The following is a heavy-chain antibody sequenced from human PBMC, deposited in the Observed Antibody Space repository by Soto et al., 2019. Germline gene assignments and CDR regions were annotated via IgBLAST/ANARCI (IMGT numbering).Heavy chain of an antibody. Sequence: QVQLQESGPGLVKPSETLSLTCTVSGGSISSYYWSWIRQPPGKGLEWIGYIYYSGSTNYNPSLKSRVTISVNTFMNQCSPKLSSVTAADTAGYNCARTPDYGHYLAPPYSDLWGRGTLVSVSS. J-gene: IGHJ2*01. CDR2: IYYSGST. V-gene: IGHV4-59*01. CDR3: ARTPDYGHYLAPPYSDL. D-gene: IGHD4-17*01. CDR1: GGSISSYY.